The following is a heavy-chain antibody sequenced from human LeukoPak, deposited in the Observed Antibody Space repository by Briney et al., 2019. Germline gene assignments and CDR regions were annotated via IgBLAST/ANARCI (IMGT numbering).Heavy chain of an antibody. CDR3: ARAPYYHDTSGFLI. J-gene: IGHJ3*02. D-gene: IGHD3-22*01. CDR2: INSDGSSI. V-gene: IGHV3-74*01. Sequence: GGSLRLSCAASGFTFSSYWMHWVRQAPGKGLVWVSRINSDGSSITYADSVKGRFTISRDNAKNTLYLQMNSLRAEDTAVYYCARAPYYHDTSGFLIWGQGTMVTVSS. CDR1: GFTFSSYW.